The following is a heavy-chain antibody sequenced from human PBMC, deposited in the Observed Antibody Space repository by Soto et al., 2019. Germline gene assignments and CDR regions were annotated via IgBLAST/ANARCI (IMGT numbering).Heavy chain of an antibody. Sequence: GGSLRLSCAASGFTFSSYAMSWVRQAPGKGLEWVSAISGSGGSTYYADSVKGRFTISRDNSKNTLYLQMNSLRAEDTAVYYCAKDMRYCSGGSCSAGVLFDYWGQGTLVTVSS. CDR1: GFTFSSYA. V-gene: IGHV3-23*01. CDR3: AKDMRYCSGGSCSAGVLFDY. J-gene: IGHJ4*02. CDR2: ISGSGGST. D-gene: IGHD2-15*01.